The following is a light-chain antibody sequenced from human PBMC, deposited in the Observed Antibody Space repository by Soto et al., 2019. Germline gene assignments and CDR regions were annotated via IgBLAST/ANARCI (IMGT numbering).Light chain of an antibody. Sequence: DIQMTQSPSTLSASVGDRVTVTCRASQSIGSWLAWYQQKPGKAPKLLIYDASTLESGVPSRFSGSGSGTEFTLTISSLQPDDFSTDYCHQYSIYWTFGQGTKVEIK. CDR2: DAS. J-gene: IGKJ1*01. V-gene: IGKV1-5*01. CDR1: QSIGSW. CDR3: HQYSIYWT.